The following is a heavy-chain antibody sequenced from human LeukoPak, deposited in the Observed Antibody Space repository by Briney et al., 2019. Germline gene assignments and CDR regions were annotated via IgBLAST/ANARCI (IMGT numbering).Heavy chain of an antibody. D-gene: IGHD2-21*01. J-gene: IGHJ4*02. CDR3: ARADIVVVISNFDY. CDR1: GFTFDDYG. CDR2: INWNGGST. V-gene: IGHV3-20*04. Sequence: GGSLRLSCAASGFTFDDYGMSWVRQAPGKGLEWVSGINWNGGSTGYADSVKGRFTISRDNAKNSLYLQMNSLRAEDTALYYCARADIVVVISNFDYWGQGTLVTVSS.